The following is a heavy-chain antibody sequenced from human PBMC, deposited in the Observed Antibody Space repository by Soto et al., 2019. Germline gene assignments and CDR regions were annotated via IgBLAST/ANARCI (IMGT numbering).Heavy chain of an antibody. V-gene: IGHV3-15*07. J-gene: IGHJ5*02. CDR2: IKSKTDGGTT. D-gene: IGHD3-10*01. CDR3: TAYLLWFGEP. Sequence: EVQLVESGGGLVKPGGSLRLSCAASGFTFSNAWMNWVRQAPGKGLEWVGRIKSKTDGGTTDYAAPVKGRFTISRDDSKNTLYVQMISLKPAHTVGNYCTAYLLWFGEPWGQGTLVTVSS. CDR1: GFTFSNAW.